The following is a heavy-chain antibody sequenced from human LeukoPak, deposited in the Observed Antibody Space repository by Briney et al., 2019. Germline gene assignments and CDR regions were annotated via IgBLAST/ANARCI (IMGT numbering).Heavy chain of an antibody. CDR3: AREDYYDSSGYYTDAFDI. CDR1: GFTFSSYW. D-gene: IGHD3-22*01. Sequence: GGSLRLSCAASGFTFSSYWMSWVRQAPGKGLEWVANIKKDGSEKYYVDSVKGRFTISRDNAKKSLYLQMNSLRAEDTAVYYCAREDYYDSSGYYTDAFDIWGQGTMVTVSS. J-gene: IGHJ3*02. V-gene: IGHV3-7*03. CDR2: IKKDGSEK.